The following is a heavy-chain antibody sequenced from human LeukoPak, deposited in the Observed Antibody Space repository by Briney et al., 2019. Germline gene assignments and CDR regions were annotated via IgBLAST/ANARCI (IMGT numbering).Heavy chain of an antibody. CDR2: IWYDGSNK. Sequence: GSSLRLSCAASGFTFSSYGMHWVRQAPGKGLEGVAVIWYDGSNKYYADSVKGRFTISRDNSKNTLYLQMNSLRAEDTAVYYCAKEGSSSWYVYYYYMDVWGKGTTVTVSS. CDR1: GFTFSSYG. CDR3: AKEGSSSWYVYYYYMDV. J-gene: IGHJ6*03. V-gene: IGHV3-33*06. D-gene: IGHD6-13*01.